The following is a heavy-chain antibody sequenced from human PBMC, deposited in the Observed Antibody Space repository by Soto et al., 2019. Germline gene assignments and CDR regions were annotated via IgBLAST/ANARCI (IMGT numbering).Heavy chain of an antibody. Sequence: QVQLVQSGAEVKKPGSSVKVSCKTSGGTFNTYPISWVRQAPGQGLEWMVTIIPILDIANYAQKFQGRATITADKSTSTDYMELSSLEFEATAVYYCARGPRGVVVATAALITPLDYWGQGTLVTVSS. CDR2: IIPILDIA. CDR3: ARGPRGVVVATAALITPLDY. V-gene: IGHV1-69*02. J-gene: IGHJ4*02. CDR1: GGTFNTYP. D-gene: IGHD2-2*01.